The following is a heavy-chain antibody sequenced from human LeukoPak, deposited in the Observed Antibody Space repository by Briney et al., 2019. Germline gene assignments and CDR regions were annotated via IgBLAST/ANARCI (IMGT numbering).Heavy chain of an antibody. CDR2: IYYSGST. J-gene: IGHJ6*02. V-gene: IGHV4-59*01. CDR3: ARVDPSGTGVPPGYYYYYGMDV. CDR1: GGSISSYY. D-gene: IGHD3-3*01. Sequence: PSETLSLTCTVSGGSISSYYWSWIRQPPGKGLEWIGYIYYSGSTNYNPYLKSRVTISVDTSKNQFSLKLSSVAAADTAVYYCARVDPSGTGVPPGYYYYYGMDVWGQGTTVTVSS.